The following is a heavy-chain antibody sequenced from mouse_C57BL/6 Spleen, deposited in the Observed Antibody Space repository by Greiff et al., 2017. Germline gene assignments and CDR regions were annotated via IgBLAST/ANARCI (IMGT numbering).Heavy chain of an antibody. J-gene: IGHJ2*01. D-gene: IGHD1-1*01. CDR1: GFSLTSYG. CDR3: ARNYYDGYYFDY. Sequence: VKLMESGPGLVQPSQSLSITCTVSGFSLTSYGVHWVRQSPGKGLEWLGVIWSGGSTDYYAAFISRLSISKDNSKSHVLFKMNNLQADDTAIYYCARNYYDGYYFDYWGQGTTLTVSA. V-gene: IGHV2-2*01. CDR2: IWSGGST.